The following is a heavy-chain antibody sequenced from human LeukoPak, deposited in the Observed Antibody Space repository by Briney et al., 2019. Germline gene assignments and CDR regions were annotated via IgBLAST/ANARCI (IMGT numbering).Heavy chain of an antibody. CDR3: ARVELVVVVAATQTFDY. CDR1: GYTFTGYY. Sequence: ASVKVSCKASGYTFTGYYMHWVRQAPGQGLEWMGWINPNSGGTNYAQKFQGRVTMTRDTSISTAYVELSRLRSDDTAVYYCARVELVVVVAATQTFDYWGQGTLVTVSS. CDR2: INPNSGGT. D-gene: IGHD2-15*01. V-gene: IGHV1-2*02. J-gene: IGHJ4*02.